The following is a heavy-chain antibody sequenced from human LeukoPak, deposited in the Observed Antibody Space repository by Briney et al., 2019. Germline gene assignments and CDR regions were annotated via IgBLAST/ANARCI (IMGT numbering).Heavy chain of an antibody. D-gene: IGHD2-2*01. CDR3: ARDRGCSSTSCYRHYYYGMDV. Sequence: GGSLRLSCAASGFTFSDYYMSWIRQAPGKGLEWVPYISSSGSTIYYADSVKGRFTISRDNAKNSLYLQMNSLRAEDTAVYYCARDRGCSSTSCYRHYYYGMDVWGQGTTVTVSS. J-gene: IGHJ6*02. CDR1: GFTFSDYY. CDR2: ISSSGSTI. V-gene: IGHV3-11*01.